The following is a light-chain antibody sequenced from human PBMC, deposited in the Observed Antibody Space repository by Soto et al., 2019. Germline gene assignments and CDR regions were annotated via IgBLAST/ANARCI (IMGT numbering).Light chain of an antibody. J-gene: IGKJ4*01. CDR2: DAS. V-gene: IGKV3-20*01. CDR1: QSVGNNY. CDR3: QQYGSTPLT. Sequence: EIVLTQSPGTLSLSPGERATLSCRASQSVGNNYLAWYQQKPGQAPRFLMYDASTRATCIPDRFSGSGSGPDFTLTISRLEPEDFAVYYCQQYGSTPLTFGGGTKVEIK.